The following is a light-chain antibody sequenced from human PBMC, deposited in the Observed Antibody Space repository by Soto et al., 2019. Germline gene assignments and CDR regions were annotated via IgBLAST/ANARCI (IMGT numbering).Light chain of an antibody. J-gene: IGLJ1*01. Sequence: QSALTQPPSASGSPGQSVTISCTGTSSDVGGYNYASWYQQHPGKAPKLMIYEVSKRPSGVPDRFSGSKSGNMASLTVSGLQAEDEADYYCSSYAGSTVFGTGTKVTVL. CDR3: SSYAGSTV. V-gene: IGLV2-8*01. CDR1: SSDVGGYNY. CDR2: EVS.